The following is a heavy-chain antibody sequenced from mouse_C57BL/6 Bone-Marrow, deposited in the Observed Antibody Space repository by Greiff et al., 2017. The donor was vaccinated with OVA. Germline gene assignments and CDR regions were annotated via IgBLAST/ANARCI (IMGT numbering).Heavy chain of an antibody. CDR3: ARGAPTGTFAY. CDR1: GFTFTDFY. Sequence: EVQGVESGGGLVQSGRSLRLSCATSGFTFTDFYMEWVRQAPGKGLEWIAASRTKANDYTTEYSASVKGRFIVSRDTSQSILYLQMNALRAEETAIYYCARGAPTGTFAYWGQGTLVTVSA. J-gene: IGHJ3*01. V-gene: IGHV7-1*01. CDR2: SRTKANDYTT. D-gene: IGHD4-1*02.